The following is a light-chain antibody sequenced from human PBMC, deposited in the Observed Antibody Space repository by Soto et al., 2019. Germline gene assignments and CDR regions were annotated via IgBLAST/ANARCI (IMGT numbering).Light chain of an antibody. CDR1: SSDVGAYNY. V-gene: IGLV2-14*01. Sequence: QSALTQPASVSGSPGQSITISCTGTSSDVGAYNYVSWYQQYPGKAPHLMIYEVSNRPSGVSHRFSGSKSGNTASLTISGLQAEDEAEYYCSSYITSTTFVFGTGTKLTVL. CDR3: SSYITSTTFV. CDR2: EVS. J-gene: IGLJ1*01.